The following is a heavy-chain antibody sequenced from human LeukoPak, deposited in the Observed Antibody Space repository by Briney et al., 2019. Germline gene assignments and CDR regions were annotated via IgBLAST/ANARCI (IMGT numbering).Heavy chain of an antibody. D-gene: IGHD3-16*02. Sequence: GRSLRLSCAASGFTFSNYAMHWVRQAPGKGPEWVAVTSYDESDKYYADSVKGRFTISRDNSKNTLYLHMNSLRAEDTAVYYCAKDKAGSYLFDYWGQGTLVTVSP. CDR2: TSYDESDK. CDR1: GFTFSNYA. V-gene: IGHV3-30*18. CDR3: AKDKAGSYLFDY. J-gene: IGHJ4*02.